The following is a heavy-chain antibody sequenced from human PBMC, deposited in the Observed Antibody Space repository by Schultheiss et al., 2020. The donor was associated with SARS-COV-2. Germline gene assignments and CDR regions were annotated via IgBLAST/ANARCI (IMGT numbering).Heavy chain of an antibody. CDR1: GFTFSSYS. V-gene: IGHV4-34*01. D-gene: IGHD1-26*01. Sequence: ESLKISCAASGFTFSSYSMNWVRQAPGKGLEWIGEINHSGSTNYNPSLKSRVTISVDTSKSQFSLRLSSVTAADTAVYYCAREGATKFDYWGQGTTVTVSS. J-gene: IGHJ4*03. CDR2: INHSGST. CDR3: AREGATKFDY.